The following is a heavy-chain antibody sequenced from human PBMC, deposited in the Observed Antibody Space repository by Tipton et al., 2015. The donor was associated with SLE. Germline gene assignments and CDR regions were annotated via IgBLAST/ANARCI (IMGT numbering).Heavy chain of an antibody. V-gene: IGHV3-30*02. CDR3: ARDVPDGGSSTDEYIHH. Sequence: SLRLSCAASGFSFSNYDMHWVRQAPGKGLEWVASIWYDGSAKNYADSVKGRFTISRDNSKNTLHLQMNSLRAEDMAVYYCARDVPDGGSSTDEYIHHWGQGTLVTVSS. J-gene: IGHJ1*01. CDR1: GFSFSNYD. D-gene: IGHD6-6*01. CDR2: IWYDGSAK.